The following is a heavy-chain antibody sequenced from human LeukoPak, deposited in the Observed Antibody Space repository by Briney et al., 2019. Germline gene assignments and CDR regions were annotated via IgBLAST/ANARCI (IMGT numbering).Heavy chain of an antibody. Sequence: GGSLRLSCAASGFTFSNNWMTWVRQAPGKGLEWVASVKKDASEKYYVDSVKGRFTISRDNAKNSLYLQMNSLRVEDTAVYYCAREPVVTAPFDYWGQGTLVTVSS. CDR2: VKKDASEK. CDR1: GFTFSNNW. J-gene: IGHJ4*02. CDR3: AREPVVTAPFDY. V-gene: IGHV3-7*01. D-gene: IGHD2-21*02.